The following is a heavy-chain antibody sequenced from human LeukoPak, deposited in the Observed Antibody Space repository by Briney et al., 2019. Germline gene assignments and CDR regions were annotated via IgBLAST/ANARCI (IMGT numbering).Heavy chain of an antibody. J-gene: IGHJ4*02. CDR2: IYSGGST. CDR1: GFTVSSNY. Sequence: PEGSLRLSCAASGFTVSSNYMSWVRQAPGKGLEWVSVIYSGGSTYYADSVKGRFTISRDNSKNTLYLQMNSLRAEDTAVYYCAKDGRLGATPPGYWGQGTLVTVSS. D-gene: IGHD1-26*01. CDR3: AKDGRLGATPPGY. V-gene: IGHV3-53*05.